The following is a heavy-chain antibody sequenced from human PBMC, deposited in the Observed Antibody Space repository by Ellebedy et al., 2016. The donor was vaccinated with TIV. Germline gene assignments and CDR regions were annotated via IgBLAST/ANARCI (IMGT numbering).Heavy chain of an antibody. J-gene: IGHJ4*02. CDR2: IWYDGSNK. CDR1: GFTFSSYG. Sequence: PGGSLRLSCAASGFTFSSYGMPWVRQAPGKGLEWVAVIWYDGSNKYYADSVKGRFTISRDNSKNTLYLQMNSLRAEDTAVYYCARDLEHYYDSSGYYEGDYWGQGTLVTVSS. CDR3: ARDLEHYYDSSGYYEGDY. D-gene: IGHD3-22*01. V-gene: IGHV3-33*01.